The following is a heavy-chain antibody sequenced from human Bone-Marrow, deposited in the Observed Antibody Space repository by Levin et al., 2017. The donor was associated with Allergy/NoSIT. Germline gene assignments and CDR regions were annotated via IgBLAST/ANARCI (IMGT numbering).Heavy chain of an antibody. D-gene: IGHD3-16*01. CDR3: ASWAMFYYDGSDFDYFYYGMDV. J-gene: IGHJ6*02. CDR2: ISGGSSRI. CDR1: GLSFSNYD. V-gene: IGHV3-21*06. Sequence: EASVKVSCAASGLSFSNYDMNWVRQAPGKGLEWVSSISGGSSRIYYADSVKGRFTISRDNAKNSLYLQMNSLRVEDTAVYYCASWAMFYYDGSDFDYFYYGMDVWGQGTTVTVSS.